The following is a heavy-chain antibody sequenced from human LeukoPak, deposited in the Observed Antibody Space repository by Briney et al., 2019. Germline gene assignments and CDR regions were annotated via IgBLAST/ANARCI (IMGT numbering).Heavy chain of an antibody. CDR1: GYTFTSYA. CDR3: ARGPFYDFND. Sequence: SVKVSCKASGYTFTSYAMHWVRQAPGQGLEWMGGIIPVLGTADYAQKFQGRVTITTDESTSTVYMEMSSLRPEDTAVYYCARGPFYDFNDWGQGTLVTVSS. CDR2: IIPVLGTA. J-gene: IGHJ4*02. V-gene: IGHV1-69*05. D-gene: IGHD3-3*01.